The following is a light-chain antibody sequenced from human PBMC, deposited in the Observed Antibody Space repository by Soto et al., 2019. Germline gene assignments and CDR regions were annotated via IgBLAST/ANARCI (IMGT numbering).Light chain of an antibody. V-gene: IGLV1-40*01. CDR3: QSYDSSLSGSV. J-gene: IGLJ2*01. CDR1: SSNIGAGYA. Sequence: QAVVTQPPSVSGAPGQRVTISCTGSSSNIGAGYAVHWYQQLPGTAPKRLIYGNSNRPSGVPDRFSGSKSGTSASLAITGRQAEDEAYYYCQSYDSSLSGSVFGGGTKLTVL. CDR2: GNS.